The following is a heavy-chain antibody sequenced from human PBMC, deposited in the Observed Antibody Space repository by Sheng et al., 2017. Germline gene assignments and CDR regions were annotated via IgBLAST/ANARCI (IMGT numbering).Heavy chain of an antibody. CDR2: INHSGST. D-gene: IGHD2-15*01. CDR1: GGSFSGYY. CDR3: ARLLAFLGDFYYYGMDV. V-gene: IGHV4-34*01. J-gene: IGHJ6*02. Sequence: QVQLQQWGAGLLKPSETLSLTCAVYGGSFSGYYWSWIRQSPGKGLEWIGEINHSGSTNYNPSLKSRVTISVDTSKNQFSLKLSSVTAADTAVYYCARLLAFLGDFYYYGMDVWGQGTTVTVSS.